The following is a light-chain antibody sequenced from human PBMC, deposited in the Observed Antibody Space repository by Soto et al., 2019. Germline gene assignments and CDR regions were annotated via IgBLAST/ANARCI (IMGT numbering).Light chain of an antibody. CDR1: SSDVGGHNL. Sequence: QSALTQPASVSGSPGQSITISCSGTSSDVGGHNLVTWYQQNPGKAPKLMIYEVSNRPSGVSNRFSGSKSGNTASLTISGLQAEDEADYYCSSYTSSNSLVFGGGTKLTVL. J-gene: IGLJ3*02. CDR2: EVS. V-gene: IGLV2-14*01. CDR3: SSYTSSNSLV.